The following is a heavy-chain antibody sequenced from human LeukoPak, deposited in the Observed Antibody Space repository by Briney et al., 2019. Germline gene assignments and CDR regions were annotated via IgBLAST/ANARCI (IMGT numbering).Heavy chain of an antibody. Sequence: GGSLRLSCAASGFTFSSYAMSWVRQAPGNGLEWVSAISSSGGTTYYTDSVKGRFTISRDNSKNTLYLQMNSLRAEDTALYYCAKGTSSSSYARWDYWGQGTLVAVSS. V-gene: IGHV3-23*01. D-gene: IGHD6-13*01. CDR1: GFTFSSYA. CDR2: ISSSGGTT. J-gene: IGHJ4*02. CDR3: AKGTSSSSYARWDY.